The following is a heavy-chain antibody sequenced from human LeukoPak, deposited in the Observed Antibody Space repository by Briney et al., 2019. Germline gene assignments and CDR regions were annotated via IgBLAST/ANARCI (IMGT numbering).Heavy chain of an antibody. V-gene: IGHV3-23*01. Sequence: GGSLRLSCAASKFAFSSYAMSWVRQAPGKGLEWVSSISGSGNRTYYADSVKGRFTISRDNSKNTLFLQMNSLRAEDTAVYYCAKNLYCGGGSCYPSALGMDVWGQGTTVTVSS. CDR3: AKNLYCGGGSCYPSALGMDV. D-gene: IGHD2-15*01. CDR1: KFAFSSYA. J-gene: IGHJ6*02. CDR2: ISGSGNRT.